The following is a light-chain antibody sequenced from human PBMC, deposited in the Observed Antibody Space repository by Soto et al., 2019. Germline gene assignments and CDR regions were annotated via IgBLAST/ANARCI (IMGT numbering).Light chain of an antibody. J-gene: IGLJ3*02. V-gene: IGLV1-44*01. Sequence: QSALTQPPSASGTPGQRVTISCSGSRSNIGSNAVSWYQQLPGTAPKLLIYNDNQRPSRVPDRFSASKSGTSASLAISGLQSEDEADYYCAAWDDSLNARGVFGGGTKLTVL. CDR2: NDN. CDR1: RSNIGSNA. CDR3: AAWDDSLNARGV.